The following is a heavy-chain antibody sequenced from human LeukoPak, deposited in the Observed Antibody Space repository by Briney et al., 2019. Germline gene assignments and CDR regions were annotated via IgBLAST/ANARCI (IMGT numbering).Heavy chain of an antibody. CDR3: TSVTTVVTQGPDY. CDR2: IRSKANSYAT. D-gene: IGHD4-23*01. Sequence: QTRGSLRLSCAASGFTFSGSAMHWVRQASGKGLEWVGRIRSKANSYATAYAASVKGRFTISRDDSKNTAYLQMNSLKTEDTAVYYCTSVTTVVTQGPDYWGQGTPVTVSS. CDR1: GFTFSGSA. J-gene: IGHJ4*02. V-gene: IGHV3-73*01.